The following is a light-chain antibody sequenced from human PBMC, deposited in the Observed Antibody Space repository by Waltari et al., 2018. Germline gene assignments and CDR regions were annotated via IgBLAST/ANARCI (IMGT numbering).Light chain of an antibody. CDR3: SSYTSSATWV. Sequence: QSALNQPASVSGSPGQSITISCTGTSSDVGGYKYVSWSQQHPGKAPKLMIYEVSNRHSGVSNRFAGSKSGNTASLTISGLQAEDEAHYYCSSYTSSATWVFGGGTKLTVL. CDR2: EVS. CDR1: SSDVGGYKY. V-gene: IGLV2-14*01. J-gene: IGLJ3*02.